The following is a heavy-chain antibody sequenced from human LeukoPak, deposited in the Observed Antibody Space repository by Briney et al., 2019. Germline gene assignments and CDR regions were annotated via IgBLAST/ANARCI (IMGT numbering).Heavy chain of an antibody. Sequence: SETLSLTCTVSGGSITSYYWSWIRQSPGKGLEWIGYVYYTGNTNYNPSLKSRVTMSLDTSKKQFSLKLSSVTAADTAVYYCAREEAVADFFDYWGQGTLVTVSS. D-gene: IGHD6-19*01. CDR1: GGSITSYY. CDR2: VYYTGNT. CDR3: AREEAVADFFDY. V-gene: IGHV4-59*01. J-gene: IGHJ4*02.